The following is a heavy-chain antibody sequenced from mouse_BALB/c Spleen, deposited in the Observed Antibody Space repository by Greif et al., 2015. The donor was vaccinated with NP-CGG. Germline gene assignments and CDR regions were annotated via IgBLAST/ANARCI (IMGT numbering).Heavy chain of an antibody. D-gene: IGHD3-2*01. CDR2: INPYNDGT. J-gene: IGHJ2*01. CDR3: AVDSSGYYFDY. CDR1: GYTFTSYV. V-gene: IGHV1-14*01. Sequence: VQLKQSGPELVKPGASVKMSCKASGYTFTSYVMHWVKRKPGQGLEWIGYINPYNDGTKYNEKFKGKATLTSDKSSSTAYMELSSLTSEDSAVYYCAVDSSGYYFDYWGQGTTLTVSS.